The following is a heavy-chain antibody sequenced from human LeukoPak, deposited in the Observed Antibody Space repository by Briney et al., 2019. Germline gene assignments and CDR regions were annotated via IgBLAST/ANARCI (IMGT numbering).Heavy chain of an antibody. J-gene: IGHJ6*02. V-gene: IGHV3-74*01. D-gene: IGHD2-21*02. Sequence: GGSLRLSCAASGFTFSNYWMHWVRQAPGEALMWVSRIKSDGSSTTYADSVKGRFTVSRDNAKNTLYLQMNSLRAEDTAVYYCSRDSLSSCGGDCYSGLDVWGQGTTVTVSS. CDR2: IKSDGSST. CDR3: SRDSLSSCGGDCYSGLDV. CDR1: GFTFSNYW.